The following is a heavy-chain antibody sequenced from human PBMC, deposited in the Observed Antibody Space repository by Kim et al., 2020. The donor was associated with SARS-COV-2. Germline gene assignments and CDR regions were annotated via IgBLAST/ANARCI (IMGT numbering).Heavy chain of an antibody. D-gene: IGHD2-2*01. V-gene: IGHV3-11*05. Sequence: KGRFTISRDNAKNSLYLQMNSLRAEDTAVYYCARDRYCSSTSCYQGAFDIWGQGTMVTVSS. CDR3: ARDRYCSSTSCYQGAFDI. J-gene: IGHJ3*02.